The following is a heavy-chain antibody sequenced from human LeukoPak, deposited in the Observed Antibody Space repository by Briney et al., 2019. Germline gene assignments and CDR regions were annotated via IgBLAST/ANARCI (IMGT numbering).Heavy chain of an antibody. J-gene: IGHJ4*02. CDR2: ISSSSSYI. V-gene: IGHV3-21*01. D-gene: IGHD1-20*01. Sequence: GGSLRLSCPASGFTFSSYSMNWVRQAPGKGLGWVSSISSSSSYIYYADSVKGRFTISRDNAKNSLYLQMNSLRAEDTAVYYCARDPGRVTGYWGQGTLVTVSS. CDR1: GFTFSSYS. CDR3: ARDPGRVTGY.